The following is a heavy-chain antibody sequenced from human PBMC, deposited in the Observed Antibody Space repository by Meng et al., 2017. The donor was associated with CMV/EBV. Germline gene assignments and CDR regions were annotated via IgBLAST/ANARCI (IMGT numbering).Heavy chain of an antibody. J-gene: IGHJ4*02. CDR1: CYSISSGYY. Sequence: GSLRLSCTVSCYSISSGYYWGWIRQPPGKGLEWIGSIYHSGSTYYNPSLKSRVTISVDTSKNQFSLKLSSVTAADTAVYYCARDDCSGGSCYGYWGQGTLVTVSS. CDR2: IYHSGST. D-gene: IGHD2-15*01. CDR3: ARDDCSGGSCYGY. V-gene: IGHV4-38-2*02.